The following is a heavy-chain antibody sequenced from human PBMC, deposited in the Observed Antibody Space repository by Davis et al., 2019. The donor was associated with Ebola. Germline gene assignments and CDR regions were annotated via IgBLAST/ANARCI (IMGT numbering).Heavy chain of an antibody. Sequence: GESLKISCKGSGYSFTNYWITWVRQAPGQGLEWMGMINPNDGRTIYAQKFQGRVTVTRDTSTTTVYMDLSSLRSEDTALYYCTTPGGQDSGYDVFDIWGQGTMVTVSS. CDR1: GYSFTNYW. CDR3: TTPGGQDSGYDVFDI. J-gene: IGHJ3*02. D-gene: IGHD5-12*01. V-gene: IGHV1-46*03. CDR2: INPNDGRT.